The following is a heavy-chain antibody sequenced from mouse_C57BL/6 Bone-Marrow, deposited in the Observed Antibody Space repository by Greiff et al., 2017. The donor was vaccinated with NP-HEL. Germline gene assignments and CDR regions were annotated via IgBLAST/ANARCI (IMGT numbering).Heavy chain of an antibody. J-gene: IGHJ3*01. CDR1: GFTFSSYT. CDR2: ISGGGGNT. V-gene: IGHV5-9*01. Sequence: EVMLVESGGGLVKPGGSLKLSCAASGFTFSSYTMSWVRQTPEKRLEWVATISGGGGNTYYPDSVKGRFTISRDNAKNTLYLQVSSLRSEDTALYYCARRWDRSWFAYWGQGTLVTVSA. D-gene: IGHD3-3*01. CDR3: ARRWDRSWFAY.